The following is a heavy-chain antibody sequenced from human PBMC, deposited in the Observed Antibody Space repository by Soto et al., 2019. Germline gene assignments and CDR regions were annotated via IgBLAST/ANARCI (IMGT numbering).Heavy chain of an antibody. J-gene: IGHJ4*02. CDR3: AIGYCSSTSCYEFEY. CDR2: IYYSGNT. CDR1: SGSISSYY. D-gene: IGHD2-2*01. V-gene: IGHV4-59*01. Sequence: SETLSLTCTVSSGSISSYYWNWIRQPPGKGLEWIGSIYYSGNTNYSPSLKSRVTISVDTSKKQFSLKLTSVTAADTAMYYCAIGYCSSTSCYEFEYWGQGTLVTVSS.